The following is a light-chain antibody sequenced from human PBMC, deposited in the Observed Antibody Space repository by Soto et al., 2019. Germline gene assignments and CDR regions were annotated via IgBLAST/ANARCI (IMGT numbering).Light chain of an antibody. CDR2: KVS. J-gene: IGKJ1*01. Sequence: DVVMTQSPLSLPVTPGQPASISCRSSQSLEYTDGNTYLNWFHQRPGQSPRRLFYKVSHRDSGVPDRFSGSGSDTDFTLTIRSVEAEDVGIYYCMQGTHWPPTFGQGTKVDIK. CDR3: MQGTHWPPT. V-gene: IGKV2-30*01. CDR1: QSLEYTDGNTY.